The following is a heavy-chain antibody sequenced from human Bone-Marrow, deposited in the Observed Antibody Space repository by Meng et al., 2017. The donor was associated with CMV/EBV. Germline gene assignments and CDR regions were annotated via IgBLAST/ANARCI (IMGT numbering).Heavy chain of an antibody. V-gene: IGHV3-30*02. CDR3: ARDHGFDY. Sequence: GESLKISCAASGFTFSSYGMHWVRQAPGKGLEWVAFIRYDGSNKYYADSVKGRFTISRDNSKNTLYLQMNSLRAGDTAVYYCARDHGFDYWGQGTLVTVSS. CDR1: GFTFSSYG. CDR2: IRYDGSNK. J-gene: IGHJ4*02.